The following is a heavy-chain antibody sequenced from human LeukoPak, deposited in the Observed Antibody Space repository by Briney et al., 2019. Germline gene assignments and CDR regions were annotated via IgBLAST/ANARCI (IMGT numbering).Heavy chain of an antibody. CDR1: GHSIRGFYY. V-gene: IGHV4-38-2*02. J-gene: IGHJ4*02. CDR3: AKDGINYYDISGYDI. D-gene: IGHD3-22*01. Sequence: SETLSLTCTVSGHSIRGFYYWVWIRQTPQQGLEWIGSVYQSGTSYYNPSFKSRVTISVDTSKNQFSLKLSSVTAADTAVYYCAKDGINYYDISGYDIWGQGTLVTVSS. CDR2: VYQSGTS.